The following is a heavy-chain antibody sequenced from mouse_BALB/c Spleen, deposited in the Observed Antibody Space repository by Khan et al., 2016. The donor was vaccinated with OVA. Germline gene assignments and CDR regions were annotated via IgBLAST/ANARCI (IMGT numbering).Heavy chain of an antibody. J-gene: IGHJ4*01. Sequence: QIQLVQSGPELKKPGETVKISCKASGYNFTNYGMNWVKQSPGKALKWMGWINTYTGEPTYADDFKGRFAFSLETSASTAYLQITNLKNEDTATDFGARPPYFSYTLAHWGQGTSVTVSS. CDR3: ARPPYFSYTLAH. V-gene: IGHV9-3-1*01. D-gene: IGHD2-10*01. CDR1: GYNFTNYG. CDR2: INTYTGEP.